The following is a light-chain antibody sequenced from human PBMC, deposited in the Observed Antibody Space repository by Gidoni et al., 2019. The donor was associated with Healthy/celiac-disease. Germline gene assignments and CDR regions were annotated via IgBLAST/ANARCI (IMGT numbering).Light chain of an antibody. CDR1: QSISSW. V-gene: IGKV1-5*01. CDR2: DAS. CDR3: QQYNSYSMYT. Sequence: DIQMPQSPSTLSASVGDRVTITCRASQSISSWLAWYQQKPGKPPKLLIYDASSLESGVPSRFSGSGSGTEFTLTISSLQPDDFATYYCQQYNSYSMYTFGQGTKLEIK. J-gene: IGKJ2*01.